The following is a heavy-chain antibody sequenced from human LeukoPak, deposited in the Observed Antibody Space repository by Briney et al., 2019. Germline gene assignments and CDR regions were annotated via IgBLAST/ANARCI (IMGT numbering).Heavy chain of an antibody. CDR2: ISGSGGST. CDR1: GFTFSSYA. V-gene: IGHV3-23*01. J-gene: IGHJ4*02. CDR3: AKGPAEVPAAMNDY. Sequence: GGSLRLSCAASGFTFSSYAMSWVRQAPGKGLEWVSAISGSGGSTYYADSVKGRFTISRDNSKNTLYLQMNSLRAVDTAVYYCAKGPAEVPAAMNDYWGQGTLVAVSS. D-gene: IGHD2-2*01.